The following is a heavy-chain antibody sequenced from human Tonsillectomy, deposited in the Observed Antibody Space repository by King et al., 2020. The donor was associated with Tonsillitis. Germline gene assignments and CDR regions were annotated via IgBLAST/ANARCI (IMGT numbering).Heavy chain of an antibody. D-gene: IGHD6-19*01. CDR3: AKDFVGWAVAGSYYFDY. J-gene: IGHJ4*02. CDR1: GFTFNTYG. Sequence: VQLVESGGGVVQPGRSLRLSCAASGFTFNTYGMHWVRQAPGKGLEWVAVISYDGSDKYYADSVKGRFTISRDNSKNTLYLQMNSLKAEDTAVYYCAKDFVGWAVAGSYYFDYWGQGTLVTVSS. CDR2: ISYDGSDK. V-gene: IGHV3-30*18.